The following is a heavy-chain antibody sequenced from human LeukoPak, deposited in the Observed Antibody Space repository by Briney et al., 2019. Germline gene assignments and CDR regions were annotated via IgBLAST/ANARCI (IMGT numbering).Heavy chain of an antibody. Sequence: SVKVSCKASGGTFSSYAISWVRQAPGQGLEWMGGIIPIFGTANYAQKFQGRVTMTRNTSISTAYMELSSLRSEDTAVYYCARGLGTIFGVVISYYYYMDVWGKGTTVTVSS. V-gene: IGHV1-69*05. D-gene: IGHD3-3*01. CDR1: GGTFSSYA. J-gene: IGHJ6*03. CDR3: ARGLGTIFGVVISYYYYMDV. CDR2: IIPIFGTA.